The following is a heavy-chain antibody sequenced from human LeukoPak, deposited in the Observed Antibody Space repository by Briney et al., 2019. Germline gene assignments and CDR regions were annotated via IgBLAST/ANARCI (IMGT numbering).Heavy chain of an antibody. CDR2: ISYDGSNK. V-gene: IGHV3-30-3*01. D-gene: IGHD4-17*01. CDR3: ARDRGDYFDY. Sequence: PGGSLRLSCAASGFTFSSYAMHWVRQAPGKGLEWVAVISYDGSNKYYADSAKGRFTISRDNSKNTLYLQMNSLRAEDTAVYYCARDRGDYFDYWGQGTLVTVSS. J-gene: IGHJ4*02. CDR1: GFTFSSYA.